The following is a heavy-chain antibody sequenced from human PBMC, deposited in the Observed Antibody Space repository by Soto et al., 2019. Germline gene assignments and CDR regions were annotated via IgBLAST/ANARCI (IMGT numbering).Heavy chain of an antibody. CDR3: AKGISITGTPYYFDY. CDR1: GFTFSSYA. Sequence: GSLRLSCEASGFTFSSYAMSWVRQAPGKGLEWVSAISGSGGSTYYADSVKGRFTISRDNSKNTLYLQMNSLRAEDTAVYYCAKGISITGTPYYFDYWGQGTLVTVSS. J-gene: IGHJ4*02. V-gene: IGHV3-23*01. CDR2: ISGSGGST. D-gene: IGHD1-7*01.